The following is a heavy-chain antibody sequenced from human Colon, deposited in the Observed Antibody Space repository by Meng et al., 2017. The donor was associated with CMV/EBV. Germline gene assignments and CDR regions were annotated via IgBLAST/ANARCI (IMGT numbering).Heavy chain of an antibody. J-gene: IGHJ5*02. D-gene: IGHD4-23*01. CDR2: ISAYNGNT. Sequence: ASVKVSCKASGFPFTSYSFTWVRQAPGQGLEWLGWISAYNGNTNYAQIVQGRVTMTTDPSTTTAYMELRNLRSGDTAVYYCARLNGGNSGDWFDPWGQGTLVTAPQ. CDR3: ARLNGGNSGDWFDP. V-gene: IGHV1-18*04. CDR1: GFPFTSYS.